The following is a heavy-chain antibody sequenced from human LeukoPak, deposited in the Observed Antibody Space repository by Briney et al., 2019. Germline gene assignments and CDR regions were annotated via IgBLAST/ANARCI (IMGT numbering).Heavy chain of an antibody. D-gene: IGHD6-13*01. Sequence: ASVKVSCKASGYTFTVNYIHWVRQAPGQGLEWVGWMNPNRGGTNCAQKFQGRVTLTRDTSIITAYMELSSLTSDDTAVYYCARGAGSSWFDYWGQGSLVTVSS. CDR2: MNPNRGGT. CDR3: ARGAGSSWFDY. J-gene: IGHJ4*02. V-gene: IGHV1-2*02. CDR1: GYTFTVNY.